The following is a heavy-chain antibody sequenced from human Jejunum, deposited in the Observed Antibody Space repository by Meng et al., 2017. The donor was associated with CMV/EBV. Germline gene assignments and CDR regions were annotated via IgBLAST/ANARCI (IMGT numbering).Heavy chain of an antibody. CDR3: TKDQWGSSSSLTGMDV. D-gene: IGHD6-6*01. CDR2: VSFDGRNQ. J-gene: IGHJ6*02. V-gene: IGHV3-30*04. Sequence: TFSSYSMHWVRQAPGKGLEWVAHVSFDGRNQYYADSMKGRFTVSRDNSKNTLDLQMKSLRTEDTAVYYCTKDQWGSSSSLTGMDVGGQG. CDR1: TFSSYS.